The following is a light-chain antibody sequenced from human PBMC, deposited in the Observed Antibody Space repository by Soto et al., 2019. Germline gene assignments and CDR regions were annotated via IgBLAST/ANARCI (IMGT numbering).Light chain of an antibody. CDR2: GAS. V-gene: IGKV3D-15*01. CDR3: QEYNSWPGT. J-gene: IGKJ1*01. Sequence: EIVLTQSPGTLSLSPGERATLSCRASQSVSNNYLAWYQQKPGQAPRLLIYGASNRATGIPDRFSGSGSRTEFALTISSLQSEDFAIYYCQEYNSWPGTFGQGTKVDI. CDR1: QSVSNN.